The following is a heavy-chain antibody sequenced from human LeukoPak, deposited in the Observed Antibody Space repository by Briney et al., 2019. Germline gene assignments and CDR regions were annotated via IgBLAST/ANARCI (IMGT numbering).Heavy chain of an antibody. V-gene: IGHV1-69*04. J-gene: IGHJ1*01. CDR1: GYTFTSYA. D-gene: IGHD3-9*01. Sequence: SVKVSCKASGYTFTSYAISWVRQAPGQGLEWMGRIIPILGIANYAQKFQGRVTITADKSTSTAYMELSSLRSEDTAVYYCARAGPYYDILTGYYKGPEYFQHWGQGTLVTVSS. CDR2: IIPILGIA. CDR3: ARAGPYYDILTGYYKGPEYFQH.